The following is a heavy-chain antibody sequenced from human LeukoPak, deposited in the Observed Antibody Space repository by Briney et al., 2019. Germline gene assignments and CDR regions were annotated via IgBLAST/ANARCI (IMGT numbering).Heavy chain of an antibody. D-gene: IGHD3-10*01. CDR2: IYPGDSDT. CDR3: ARGLNSGSTSTVFDF. CDR1: GYRYASYW. V-gene: IGHV5-51*01. J-gene: IGHJ4*02. Sequence: PGESPKIPCKGSGYRYASYWIAWVRQMPGKGLEWMGIIYPGDSDTRYSPRFQGQVTISADESITSAFLQWRSLKASDTATYYCARGLNSGSTSTVFDFWGQGNLGTVSS.